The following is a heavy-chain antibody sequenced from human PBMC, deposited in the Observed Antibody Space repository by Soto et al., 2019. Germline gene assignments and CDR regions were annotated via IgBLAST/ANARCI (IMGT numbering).Heavy chain of an antibody. D-gene: IGHD3-22*01. Sequence: ASVKVSGKASGYTFTCYGISWVRPAPGQGLEWMGWISAYNGNTNYAQKLQGRVTMTTDTTTRTDYMEMRSLRSDDTAVYYCARDGDYYDSSGYYSYNYGMDVWGQGTTVTVSS. CDR2: ISAYNGNT. CDR3: ARDGDYYDSSGYYSYNYGMDV. CDR1: GYTFTCYG. J-gene: IGHJ6*02. V-gene: IGHV1-18*04.